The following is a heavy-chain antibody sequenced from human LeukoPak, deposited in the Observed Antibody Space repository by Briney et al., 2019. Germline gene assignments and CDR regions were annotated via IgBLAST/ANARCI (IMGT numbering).Heavy chain of an antibody. CDR1: GYTFTSYD. Sequence: ASVKVSCKASGYTFTSYDINWVRQATGQGLEWMGWMDPNSGNTGYAQKFQGRVTMTRNTSISTAYMELSSLRSEDTAVYYCARSSWSYDGHFDSWGQGTLVTVSS. V-gene: IGHV1-8*01. J-gene: IGHJ4*02. CDR2: MDPNSGNT. D-gene: IGHD1-26*01. CDR3: ARSSWSYDGHFDS.